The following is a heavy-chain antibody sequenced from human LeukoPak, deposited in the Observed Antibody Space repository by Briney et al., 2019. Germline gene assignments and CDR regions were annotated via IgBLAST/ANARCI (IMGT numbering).Heavy chain of an antibody. Sequence: GGSLRLSCAASGFTFSNYWMHWVRQAPGKGLEWVSGINWNGGSTGHADSVKGRFTISRDNAKNSLYLQMNSLRAEDTALYHCARDLDSSGYRWFDPWGQGTLVTVSS. CDR2: INWNGGST. V-gene: IGHV3-20*01. CDR1: GFTFSNYW. D-gene: IGHD3-22*01. J-gene: IGHJ5*02. CDR3: ARDLDSSGYRWFDP.